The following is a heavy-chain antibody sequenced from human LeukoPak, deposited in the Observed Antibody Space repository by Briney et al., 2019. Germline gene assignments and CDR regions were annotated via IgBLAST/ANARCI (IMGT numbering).Heavy chain of an antibody. J-gene: IGHJ5*02. CDR2: IYWDDDK. D-gene: IGHD3-10*01. Sequence: SGPALVKPTQTLTLTCTFSGFSLSTSGVGVGWIRQPPGKALEWLALIYWDDDKRYSPSLKSRLTITKDTSKNQVVLTMTNMDPVDTAAYYCAHRGYYGSANPWGQGTLVTVSS. V-gene: IGHV2-5*02. CDR1: GFSLSTSGVG. CDR3: AHRGYYGSANP.